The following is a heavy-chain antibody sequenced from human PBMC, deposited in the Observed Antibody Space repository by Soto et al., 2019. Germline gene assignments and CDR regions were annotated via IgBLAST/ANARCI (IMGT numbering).Heavy chain of an antibody. V-gene: IGHV3-20*04. CDR1: GFMFGAHA. Sequence: PWGSLRLSCVASGFMFGAHAISWVRQAPGKGLEWVSAINWIGGSTNYADSMKGRFTISRDNAKNSLYLQMSSLRAEDTAVYYCARHGGTPDLYFDYWGQGT. CDR3: ARHGGTPDLYFDY. D-gene: IGHD3-16*01. J-gene: IGHJ4*02. CDR2: INWIGGST.